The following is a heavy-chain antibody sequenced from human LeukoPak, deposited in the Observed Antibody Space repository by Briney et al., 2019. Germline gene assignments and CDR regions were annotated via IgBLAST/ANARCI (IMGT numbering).Heavy chain of an antibody. Sequence: GGSVRLFCAASVFTFSRYSINCARQSPGKALEWVPSISSSSRYICYADSGKGRFTISRDNAKNSLYLQMNSLRAEDTAVYYCARCSGGSTYHSDDYWGQGTLVTVSS. CDR3: ARCSGGSTYHSDDY. V-gene: IGHV3-21*01. CDR2: ISSSSRYI. CDR1: VFTFSRYS. D-gene: IGHD2-15*01. J-gene: IGHJ4*02.